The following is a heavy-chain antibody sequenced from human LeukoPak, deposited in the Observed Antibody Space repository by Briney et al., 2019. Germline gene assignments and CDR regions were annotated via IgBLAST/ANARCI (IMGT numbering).Heavy chain of an antibody. CDR1: GGSISSYY. Sequence: SETLSLTCTVSGGSISSYYWSWIRQPAGKGLEWIGRIYTSGSTNYNPSLKSRVTMSVDTSKNQFSLKLSSVTAVDTAVYYCARGNIVVVPAAIDDYYYYYMDVWGKGTTVTVSS. D-gene: IGHD2-2*02. V-gene: IGHV4-4*07. J-gene: IGHJ6*03. CDR3: ARGNIVVVPAAIDDYYYYYMDV. CDR2: IYTSGST.